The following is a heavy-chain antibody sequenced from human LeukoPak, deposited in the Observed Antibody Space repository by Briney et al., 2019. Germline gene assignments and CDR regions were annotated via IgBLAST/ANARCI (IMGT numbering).Heavy chain of an antibody. CDR1: GFTFSSYS. V-gene: IGHV3-48*02. Sequence: GGSLRLSCAASGFTFSSYSMNWVRQPPGKGLEWVAFISDSGTTIYYVDSVKGRFTISRDNAKNSLYLQMNSLRHEDTAVYYCARSRPLRGVTVDYWGQGTLVTVCS. J-gene: IGHJ4*02. D-gene: IGHD3-10*01. CDR2: ISDSGTTI. CDR3: ARSRPLRGVTVDY.